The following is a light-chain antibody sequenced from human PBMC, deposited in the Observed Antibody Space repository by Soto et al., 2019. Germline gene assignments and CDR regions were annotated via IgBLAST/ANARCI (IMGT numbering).Light chain of an antibody. J-gene: IGKJ1*01. V-gene: IGKV1-5*03. Sequence: DIQMTQSPSTLSGSVGDRVTITCRASQTISSWLAWYQQKPGKAAKLLIYKASTLKSGVPSRFSGSGSGTESTLTISSLQPDDFATYYCQHYNSYSEAFGQGTKV. CDR2: KAS. CDR1: QTISSW. CDR3: QHYNSYSEA.